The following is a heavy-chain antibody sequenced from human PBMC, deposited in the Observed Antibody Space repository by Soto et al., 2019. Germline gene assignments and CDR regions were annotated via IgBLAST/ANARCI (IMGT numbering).Heavy chain of an antibody. D-gene: IGHD4-17*01. CDR2: IYPGDSDT. CDR3: ARHSEESLDTVTHVDY. Sequence: PGESLKISCKGSGYSFPSYWIGWVRQMPGKGLEWMGIIYPGDSDTRYSPSFQGQVTISADKSISTAYLQWSSLKASDTAMYYCARHSEESLDTVTHVDYWGQGTLVTVSS. V-gene: IGHV5-51*01. CDR1: GYSFPSYW. J-gene: IGHJ4*02.